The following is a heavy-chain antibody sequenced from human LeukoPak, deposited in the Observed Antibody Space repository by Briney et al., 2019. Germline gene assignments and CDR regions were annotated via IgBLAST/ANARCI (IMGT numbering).Heavy chain of an antibody. CDR3: ASMVSRASGRMTDY. Sequence: SVKVSCKASGGTFSSYAISWVRQAPGQGLEWMGGIIPIFGTANYAQKFQGGVTITADESTSTAYMELSSLRSEDTAVYYCASMVSRASGRMTDYWGQGTLVTVSS. J-gene: IGHJ4*02. V-gene: IGHV1-69*13. CDR2: IIPIFGTA. CDR1: GGTFSSYA. D-gene: IGHD2-8*01.